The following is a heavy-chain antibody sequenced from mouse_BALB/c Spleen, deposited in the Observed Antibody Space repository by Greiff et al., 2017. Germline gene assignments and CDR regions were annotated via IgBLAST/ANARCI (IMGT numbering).Heavy chain of an antibody. Sequence: VQLVESGGGLVKPGGSLKLSCAASGFTFSSYAMSWVRQTPEKRLEWVASISSGGSTYYPDSVKGRFTISRDNARNILYLQMSSLRSEDTAMYYCARRGYGNSYFDYWGQGTTLTVSS. J-gene: IGHJ2*01. D-gene: IGHD2-1*01. CDR3: ARRGYGNSYFDY. CDR1: GFTFSSYA. V-gene: IGHV5-6-5*01. CDR2: ISSGGST.